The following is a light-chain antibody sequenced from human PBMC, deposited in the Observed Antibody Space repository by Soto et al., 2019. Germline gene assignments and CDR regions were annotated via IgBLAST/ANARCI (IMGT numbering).Light chain of an antibody. J-gene: IGKJ4*01. CDR1: QSVDSY. CDR2: DAS. CDR3: QQRSYGLT. V-gene: IGKV3-11*01. Sequence: EIVLTQSPATLSLSPGERATLSCRASQSVDSYLAWYQQKPGQAPRLLIFDASNRATGIPARFSGSGSGTEFTLTSSSLEPEDFAVYYCQQRSYGLTFGGGTKVEMK.